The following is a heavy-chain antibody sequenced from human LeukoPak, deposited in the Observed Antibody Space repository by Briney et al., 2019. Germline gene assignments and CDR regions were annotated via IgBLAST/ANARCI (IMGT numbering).Heavy chain of an antibody. V-gene: IGHV3-7*01. CDR3: ARALSSSTTYYYYYGMDV. Sequence: PGGSLRLSCAASGFTFSSYWMSWVRQAPGKGLEWVANIKQDGSEKYYVDSVKGRFTISRDNAKNSLYLQMNSLRAEDTAVYYCARALSSSTTYYYYYGMDVWGQGTTVSVSS. CDR2: IKQDGSEK. D-gene: IGHD2-2*01. J-gene: IGHJ6*02. CDR1: GFTFSSYW.